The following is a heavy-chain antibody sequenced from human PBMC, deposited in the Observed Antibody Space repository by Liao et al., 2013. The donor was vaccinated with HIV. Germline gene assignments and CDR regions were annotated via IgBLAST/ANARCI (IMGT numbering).Heavy chain of an antibody. D-gene: IGHD1-26*01. CDR1: DGSFSAYY. CDR2: INHRGMT. CDR3: ASSGSYFVGD. Sequence: QVQLQQWGAGLLTPSETLSLTCTVYDGSFSAYYWTWIRQPPGKGLEWIGEINHRGMTDYNPSLRGRVTISVDTSKNQFSLKLSSVTAADTAVYYCASSGSYFVGDWGQGTLVTVSS. J-gene: IGHJ4*02. V-gene: IGHV4-34*02.